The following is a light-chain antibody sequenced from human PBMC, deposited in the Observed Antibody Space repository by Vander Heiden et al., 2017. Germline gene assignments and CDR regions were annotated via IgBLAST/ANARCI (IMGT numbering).Light chain of an antibody. Sequence: EIVLTQSPATLSLSPGERATLSCRASQSVFSYLAWYQQKPGQAPRLLIYDTSNRATGIPARFSGSGSGTDFTLTISSLEPEDFAVYYCQQRYNWPPLTFGQGTRLEIK. V-gene: IGKV3-11*01. J-gene: IGKJ5*01. CDR2: DTS. CDR1: QSVFSY. CDR3: QQRYNWPPLT.